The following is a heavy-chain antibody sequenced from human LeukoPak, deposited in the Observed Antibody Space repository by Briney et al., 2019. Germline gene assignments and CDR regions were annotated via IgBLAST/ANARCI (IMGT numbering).Heavy chain of an antibody. Sequence: SETLSLTCAVYGGSFSGYYWSWIRQPPGKGLEWIGYIYYSGSTYYNPSLKSRVTISVDTSKNQFSLKLSSVTAADTAVYYCATDPTGYWGQGTLVTVSS. CDR2: IYYSGST. CDR1: GGSFSGYY. D-gene: IGHD3-10*01. V-gene: IGHV4-34*09. J-gene: IGHJ4*02. CDR3: ATDPTGY.